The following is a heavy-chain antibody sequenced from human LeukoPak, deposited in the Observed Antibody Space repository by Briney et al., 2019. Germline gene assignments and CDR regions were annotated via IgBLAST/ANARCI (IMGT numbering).Heavy chain of an antibody. J-gene: IGHJ3*01. CDR1: GGPFRGYY. V-gene: IGHV4-34*01. CDR3: AKVYSSSSRDAFVV. CDR2: INHSGNT. Sequence: ASETLSLTCAVYGGPFRGYYWSWIRQSPGKGLEWIGEINHSGNTNYNPSLKSRVTISVDTSKSQFSLKLSSVSAADTAVYYCAKVYSSSSRDAFVVWGPGTMVAVSS. D-gene: IGHD6-6*01.